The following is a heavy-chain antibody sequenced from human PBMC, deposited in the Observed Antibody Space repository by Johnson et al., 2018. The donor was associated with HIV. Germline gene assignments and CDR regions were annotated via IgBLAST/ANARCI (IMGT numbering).Heavy chain of an antibody. D-gene: IGHD1-1*01. CDR3: ASVQPVGGSDHDAFDI. J-gene: IGHJ3*02. Sequence: QVQLVESGGGVVQPGRSLRLSCAASGFTFSSFDMHWVRQAPGKGLEWVALISYDGSNKYYADSVKGRFTISRHNSKTTLYLQMNSLRAEDTAVYYCASVQPVGGSDHDAFDIWGQGTMVTVSS. CDR2: ISYDGSNK. CDR1: GFTFSSFD. V-gene: IGHV3-30-3*01.